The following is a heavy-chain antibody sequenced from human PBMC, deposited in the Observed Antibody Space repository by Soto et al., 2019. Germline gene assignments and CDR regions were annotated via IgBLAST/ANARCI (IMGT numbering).Heavy chain of an antibody. D-gene: IGHD6-19*01. Sequence: EVQLLESGGGLVQPGGSLRLSCVRSGFFFSSYTMTWVRQAPGKGLEWVSSFSATSENTYYADSVRGRFTISRDNSKNTLFLQMNSLTAEDTAMYYCAKARDQQWVRLPFDYWGQGILVIVSS. CDR1: GFFFSSYT. CDR3: AKARDQQWVRLPFDY. J-gene: IGHJ4*02. V-gene: IGHV3-23*01. CDR2: FSATSENT.